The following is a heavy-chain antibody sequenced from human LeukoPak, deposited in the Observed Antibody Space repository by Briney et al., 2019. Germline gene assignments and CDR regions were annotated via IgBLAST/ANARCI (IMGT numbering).Heavy chain of an antibody. J-gene: IGHJ4*02. CDR1: GFTFSDYG. CDR2: INWNGGST. CDR3: ARGLGIAAAGRYFDY. Sequence: PGGSLRLSCAASGFTFSDYGMSWVRQAPGKGLEWVSGINWNGGSTGYADSVKGRFTISRDNDKNSLYLQMKSLRAEDTALYFCARGLGIAAAGRYFDYWGQGTLVTVSS. D-gene: IGHD6-13*01. V-gene: IGHV3-20*04.